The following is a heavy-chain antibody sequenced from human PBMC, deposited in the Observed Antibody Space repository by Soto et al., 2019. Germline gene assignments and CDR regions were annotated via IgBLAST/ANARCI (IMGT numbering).Heavy chain of an antibody. J-gene: IGHJ5*02. CDR3: ARGITRVRGVRRDQFTNWFDP. D-gene: IGHD3-10*01. Sequence: SETLSLTCTVSGGSISSGGYYWSWIRQHPGKGLEWIGYIYYSGSTNYNPSLKSRVTISVDTSKNQFSLKLSSVTAADTAVYYCARGITRVRGVRRDQFTNWFDPGGQGTLVPVSS. CDR2: IYYSGST. CDR1: GGSISSGGYY. V-gene: IGHV4-31*03.